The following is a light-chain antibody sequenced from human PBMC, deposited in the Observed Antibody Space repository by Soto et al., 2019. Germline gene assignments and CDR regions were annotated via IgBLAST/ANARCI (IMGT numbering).Light chain of an antibody. CDR2: EVS. J-gene: IGLJ1*01. V-gene: IGLV2-14*01. CDR1: SSDVGGYKY. Sequence: QSALTQPVSVSGSPGQSITVSCTGTSSDVGGYKYVSWYQHHPGRAPKLMIYEVSNRPSGVSHRFSGSKSGNTASLTISGLQPEDEADYYCSSYTTSSTLVFGTGTKLTVL. CDR3: SSYTTSSTLV.